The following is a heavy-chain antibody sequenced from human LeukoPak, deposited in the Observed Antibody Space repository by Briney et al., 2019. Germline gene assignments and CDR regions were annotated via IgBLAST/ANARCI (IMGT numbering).Heavy chain of an antibody. CDR2: ISYDGSNK. J-gene: IGHJ4*02. V-gene: IGHV3-30*03. CDR3: ARDFEAARPPAASNPVDY. CDR1: GFTFSSYG. Sequence: HPGGSLRLSCAASGFTFSSYGMHWVRQAPGKGLEWVAVISYDGSNKYYADSVKGRFTISRDNSKNTLYLQMNSLRAEDTAVYYCARDFEAARPPAASNPVDYWGQGTLVTVSS. D-gene: IGHD6-6*01.